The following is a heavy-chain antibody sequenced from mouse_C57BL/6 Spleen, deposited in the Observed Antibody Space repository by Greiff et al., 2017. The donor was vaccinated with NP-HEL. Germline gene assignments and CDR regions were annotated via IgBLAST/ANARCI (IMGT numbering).Heavy chain of an antibody. CDR2: INPNNGGT. D-gene: IGHD1-1*01. V-gene: IGHV1-22*01. J-gene: IGHJ2*01. Sequence: VQLKESGPELVKPGASVKMSCKASGYTFTDYNMHWVKQSHGKSLEWIGYINPNNGGTSYNQKFKGKATLTVNKSSSTAYMELRSLTSEDSAVYYCAREHYYDSGYFDYWGQGTTLTVSS. CDR1: GYTFTDYN. CDR3: AREHYYDSGYFDY.